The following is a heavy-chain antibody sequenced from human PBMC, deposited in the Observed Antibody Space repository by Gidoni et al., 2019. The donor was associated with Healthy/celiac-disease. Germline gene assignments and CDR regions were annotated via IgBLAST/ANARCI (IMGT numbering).Heavy chain of an antibody. V-gene: IGHV3-7*03. CDR2: IKQDGSEK. D-gene: IGHD5-12*01. J-gene: IGHJ6*02. Sequence: EVQLVESGGGLVQPGGSLRLSCAASGFTFSSYWMSWVRQAPGKGLEWVANIKQDGSEKYYVDSVKGRFTISRDNAKNSLYLQMNSLRAEDTAVYYCAREMATIGYGMDVWGQGTTVTVSS. CDR1: GFTFSSYW. CDR3: AREMATIGYGMDV.